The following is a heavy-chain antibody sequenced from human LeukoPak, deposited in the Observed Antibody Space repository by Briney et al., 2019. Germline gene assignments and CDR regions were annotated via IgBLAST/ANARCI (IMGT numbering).Heavy chain of an antibody. V-gene: IGHV3-9*01. CDR1: GFTFDDYA. D-gene: IGHD3-22*01. J-gene: IGHJ4*02. CDR3: AKDIGSSGYFYYFDY. CDR2: ISWNSGTI. Sequence: GGSLRLSCAASGFTFDDYAMHWVRHAPGKGLEWVSGISWNSGTIGYADSVKGRFTISRDNAKNSLYLQMNSLRAEDTALYYCAKDIGSSGYFYYFDYWGQGTLVTVSS.